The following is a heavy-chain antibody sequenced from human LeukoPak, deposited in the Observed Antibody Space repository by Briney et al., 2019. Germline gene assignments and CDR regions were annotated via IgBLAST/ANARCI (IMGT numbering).Heavy chain of an antibody. Sequence: GRSLRLSCAASGFTFSSYGMQWVRQARGKGLEWVAVIWYDGSKEYLADSVKRGFTISRDNSKNTVYLQMNSLKTEDTAVYYCARVIGWSLFDCWGQGTLVTVSS. CDR3: ARVIGWSLFDC. CDR2: IWYDGSKE. D-gene: IGHD2-15*01. J-gene: IGHJ4*02. V-gene: IGHV3-33*01. CDR1: GFTFSSYG.